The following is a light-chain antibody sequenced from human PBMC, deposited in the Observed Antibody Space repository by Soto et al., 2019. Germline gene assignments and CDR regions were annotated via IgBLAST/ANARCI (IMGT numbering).Light chain of an antibody. J-gene: IGKJ1*01. CDR3: QQYNRYWT. V-gene: IGKV1-5*03. CDR1: KKISSW. Sequence: DIQMTQSTSTLSASVREGITITCRSRKKISSWLGWYQQKPGKAPKLLIYKASSLESGVPSRFSGSGSGTEFTLTITSLQPDDFATYYCQQYNRYWTFGQGTKVEIK. CDR2: KAS.